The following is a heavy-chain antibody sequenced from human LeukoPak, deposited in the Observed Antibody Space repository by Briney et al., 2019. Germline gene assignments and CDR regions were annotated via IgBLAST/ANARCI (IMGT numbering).Heavy chain of an antibody. V-gene: IGHV3-30*18. D-gene: IGHD6-13*01. Sequence: GSLRLSCAASGFTFSSYGMHWVRQAPGKGLEWVAVISYDGSNKYYADSVKGRFTISRDNSKNTLYLQMNSLRAEDTAVYYCAKDRRGYSSSWYLDGAFDIWGQGTMVTVSS. CDR2: ISYDGSNK. CDR1: GFTFSSYG. J-gene: IGHJ3*02. CDR3: AKDRRGYSSSWYLDGAFDI.